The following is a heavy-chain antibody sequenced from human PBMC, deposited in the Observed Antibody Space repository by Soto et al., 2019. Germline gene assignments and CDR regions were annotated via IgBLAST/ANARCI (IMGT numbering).Heavy chain of an antibody. V-gene: IGHV4-59*12. Sequence: AETLSLTFTVPCFSISSYDWNLIRQPPAMAPEWIGYIYYSWSTNYNPSLKSRVTISVDTSKNQFSLKLSSLTAADTAVYYCAKLSCTSSTCYFPGWFDSWGQGTLVTVSS. CDR2: IYYSWST. J-gene: IGHJ5*01. CDR3: AKLSCTSSTCYFPGWFDS. D-gene: IGHD2-2*01. CDR1: CFSISSYD.